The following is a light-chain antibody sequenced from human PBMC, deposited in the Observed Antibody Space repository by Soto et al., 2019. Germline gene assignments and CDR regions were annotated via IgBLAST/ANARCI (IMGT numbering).Light chain of an antibody. CDR3: QQYNNWPPIT. J-gene: IGKJ5*01. Sequence: EIVMTQSPATLSVSPGERATLSCRASQSVKINLAWYQQKPGQAPRLLIYGAFTRATGIPARFSGSGSGTEFTLTISNLQSEDFAVYYCQQYNNWPPITFGQWTRVEIK. CDR1: QSVKIN. CDR2: GAF. V-gene: IGKV3-15*01.